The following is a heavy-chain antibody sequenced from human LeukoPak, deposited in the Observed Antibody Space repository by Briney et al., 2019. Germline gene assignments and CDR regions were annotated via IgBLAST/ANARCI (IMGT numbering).Heavy chain of an antibody. Sequence: GGSLRLSCAASGCTFGGYAMTWVRQAPGKGLEWVSSISGSSGITYYADSVKGRFTISRDNSRNTLYLQLNSLRRDDTPVYYCAKEGLSFGESSWDYWGQGVLVTVSS. CDR2: ISGSSGIT. CDR3: AKEGLSFGESSWDY. D-gene: IGHD3-10*01. J-gene: IGHJ4*02. V-gene: IGHV3-23*01. CDR1: GCTFGGYA.